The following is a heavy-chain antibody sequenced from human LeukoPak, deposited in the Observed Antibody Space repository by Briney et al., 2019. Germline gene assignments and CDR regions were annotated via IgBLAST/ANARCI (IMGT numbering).Heavy chain of an antibody. CDR2: IYSGGST. Sequence: GGSLRLSCAASGFTVSSNYMSWVRLAPGKGLEWVSVIYSGGSTYYADSVKGRFTISRDNSKNTLYLQMNSLRAEDTAVYYCARDVVSVRDDSSGYYFDYWGQGTLVTVSS. CDR1: GFTVSSNY. V-gene: IGHV3-66*01. D-gene: IGHD3-22*01. J-gene: IGHJ4*02. CDR3: ARDVVSVRDDSSGYYFDY.